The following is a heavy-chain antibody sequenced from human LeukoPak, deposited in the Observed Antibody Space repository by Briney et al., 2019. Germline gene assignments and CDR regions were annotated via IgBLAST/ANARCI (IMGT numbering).Heavy chain of an antibody. CDR2: ISGSGGST. J-gene: IGHJ4*02. Sequence: PGGSLRLSCAASGFTFSSYAMSWVRQAPGKGLEWVSAISGSGGSTYYADSVKGRFTISRDNSKNTLYLQMNSLRAEDTAVYFCAKGRPNYYGSNGHYYRRDGDYWGQGTLVTVSS. CDR3: AKGRPNYYGSNGHYYRRDGDY. CDR1: GFTFSSYA. V-gene: IGHV3-23*01. D-gene: IGHD3-22*01.